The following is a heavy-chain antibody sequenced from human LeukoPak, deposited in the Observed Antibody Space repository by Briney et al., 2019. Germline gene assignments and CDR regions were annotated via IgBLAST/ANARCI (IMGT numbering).Heavy chain of an antibody. CDR3: ARSVSDLYNASYCSSTSCYKLGDY. V-gene: IGHV1-18*01. J-gene: IGHJ4*02. CDR1: GYTFTSYG. D-gene: IGHD2-2*02. CDR2: ISAYNGNT. Sequence: ASVKVSCKASGYTFTSYGISWVRQAPGQGLEWMGWISAYNGNTNYAQKLQGRVTMTTDTSTSTAYMELRSLRSDDTAVYSCARSVSDLYNASYCSSTSCYKLGDYWGQGTLVTVSS.